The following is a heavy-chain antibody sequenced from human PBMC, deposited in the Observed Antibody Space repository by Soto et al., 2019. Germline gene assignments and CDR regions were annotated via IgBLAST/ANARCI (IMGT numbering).Heavy chain of an antibody. V-gene: IGHV1-69*01. J-gene: IGHJ4*02. CDR1: GGTFSSYA. Sequence: QVQLVQSGAEVKKPGSSVTVSCKASGGTFSSYAISWVRHAPGQGLEWMGGIIPICGTANYAQKFQGRVTITEDESTSTAYMELSSLRSEYTGVDYCAREGWAVWYDFDYWGQGTLVTVSS. D-gene: IGHD3-16*01. CDR3: AREGWAVWYDFDY. CDR2: IIPICGTA.